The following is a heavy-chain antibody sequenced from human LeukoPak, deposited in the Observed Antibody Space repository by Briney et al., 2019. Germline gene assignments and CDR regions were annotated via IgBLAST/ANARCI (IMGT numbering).Heavy chain of an antibody. CDR2: IYYSGST. CDR3: ARAPHSSGWLIWFDP. Sequence: PSETLSLTCAVSGGSISSYYGSWIRHPPGKGLEGIGGIYYSGSTNYNPPLKSRVTISVDTSKNQFSLKLSSVTAADTAVYYCARAPHSSGWLIWFDPWGQGTLVTVSS. J-gene: IGHJ5*02. D-gene: IGHD6-19*01. CDR1: GGSISSYY. V-gene: IGHV4-59*01.